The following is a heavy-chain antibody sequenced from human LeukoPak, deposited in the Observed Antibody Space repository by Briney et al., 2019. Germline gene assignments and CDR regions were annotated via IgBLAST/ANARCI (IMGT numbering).Heavy chain of an antibody. J-gene: IGHJ4*02. CDR2: INHGGST. CDR3: ARVYYYDSSGYPTFDY. CDR1: GRSFSGYY. D-gene: IGHD3-22*01. V-gene: IGHV4-34*01. Sequence: SETLSLTCAVYGRSFSGYYWSWIRQPPGKGLEWIGEINHGGSTNYSPSLKSRVTISVDASKNQFSLKLSSVTAADTAVYYCARVYYYDSSGYPTFDYWGQGTLVTVSS.